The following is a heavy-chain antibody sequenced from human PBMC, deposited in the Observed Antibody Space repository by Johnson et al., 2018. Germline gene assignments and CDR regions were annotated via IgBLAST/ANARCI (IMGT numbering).Heavy chain of an antibody. J-gene: IGHJ6*03. CDR3: AREGSVASTGYYYYMDV. D-gene: IGHD6-13*01. CDR1: GFTFSNYD. CDR2: IDTAGDT. Sequence: VQLVQSGGGLVQPGGSLRLSCAASGFTFSNYDMHWVRQATGKGLEWLSSIDTAGDTYYPGSVKGRFTISRENAKNSLYLQMNSLRAGDTAVYYCAREGSVASTGYYYYMDVWGKGTTVTVSS. V-gene: IGHV3-13*01.